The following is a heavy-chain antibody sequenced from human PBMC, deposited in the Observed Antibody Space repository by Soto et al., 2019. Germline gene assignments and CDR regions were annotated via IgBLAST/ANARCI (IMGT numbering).Heavy chain of an antibody. Sequence: GESLKISCKGSGYTFTDYWIGWVRQLPGKGLEWMGIIYPGDSDTRYSPSFQGHVTITVDKSTSTAYLQWNTLKASYTAMYYCARHSSNFRYYYYAMDVWGQGTTVTVSS. D-gene: IGHD6-19*01. CDR1: GYTFTDYW. CDR3: ARHSSNFRYYYYAMDV. J-gene: IGHJ6*02. V-gene: IGHV5-51*01. CDR2: IYPGDSDT.